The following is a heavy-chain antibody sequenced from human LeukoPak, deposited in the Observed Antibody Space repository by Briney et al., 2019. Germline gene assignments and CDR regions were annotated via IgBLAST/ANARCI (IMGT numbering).Heavy chain of an antibody. V-gene: IGHV3-30*01. D-gene: IGHD4-23*01. CDR2: ISYDGTNK. CDR1: GFTFSNYA. CDR3: ARDRSYGGNSRLPDF. Sequence: GGSLRLSCAASGFTFSNYAMHWVRQAPGKGLEWVIVISYDGTNKYYADSVKGRFTISRDNSKNTLYLQMDSLRAEDTAVYYCARDRSYGGNSRLPDFWGQGTLVTVSS. J-gene: IGHJ4*02.